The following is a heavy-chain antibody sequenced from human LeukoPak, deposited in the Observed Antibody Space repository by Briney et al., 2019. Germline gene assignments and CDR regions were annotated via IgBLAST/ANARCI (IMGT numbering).Heavy chain of an antibody. CDR1: GYSFSSNW. Sequence: GESLKISCKGSGYSFSSNWVGWVRQMPGKGLELIGIIYPGDSDTRISPSFQGQVTISADKSISTAYLQWSSLKASDTAMYFCARQEAGSYGYFDYWGQGTLVTVSS. J-gene: IGHJ4*02. D-gene: IGHD5-18*01. V-gene: IGHV5-51*01. CDR3: ARQEAGSYGYFDY. CDR2: IYPGDSDT.